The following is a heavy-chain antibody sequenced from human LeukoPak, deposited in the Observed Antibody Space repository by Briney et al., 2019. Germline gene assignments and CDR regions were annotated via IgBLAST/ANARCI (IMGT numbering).Heavy chain of an antibody. CDR2: IWYDASKK. D-gene: IGHD6-25*01. V-gene: IGHV3-33*01. CDR3: ARCTAAEAFDV. Sequence: GGSLRLSCAASGFTFSTYGMHWVRQAPAKGREWVAVIWYDASKKYYAGSVKGRFAISRDNSKNTLYLQMDSLRAEDTAVYYCARCTAAEAFDVWGQGTMVTVSS. CDR1: GFTFSTYG. J-gene: IGHJ3*01.